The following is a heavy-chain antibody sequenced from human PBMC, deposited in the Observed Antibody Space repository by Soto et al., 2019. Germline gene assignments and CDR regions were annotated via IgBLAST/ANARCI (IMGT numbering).Heavy chain of an antibody. J-gene: IGHJ5*02. CDR3: ARATDIVLVPADPSGFDP. Sequence: PSETLSLTRTVPCGSIRSGDYYWSWVRQPPGKGLEWIGYIYYSGSTYYNPSPKSRVTISVDTSKNQFSLKLSSVTAADTAVYYCARATDIVLVPADPSGFDPWGQGTLVTVSS. CDR2: IYYSGST. D-gene: IGHD2-2*01. CDR1: CGSIRSGDYY. V-gene: IGHV4-30-4*01.